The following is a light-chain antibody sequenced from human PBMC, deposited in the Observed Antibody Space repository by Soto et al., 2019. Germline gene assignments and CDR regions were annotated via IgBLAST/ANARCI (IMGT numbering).Light chain of an antibody. CDR2: DVS. J-gene: IGLJ1*01. Sequence: QSALTQPASVSGSPAQSITISCTGTSSDVGAYNYVSWYQQYPGKAPKLMIFDVSNRPSGISHRFSGSKSGDTASLTISGLQAGDEADYYCTSWTSSNSYVFGTGTKLTVL. CDR1: SSDVGAYNY. CDR3: TSWTSSNSYV. V-gene: IGLV2-14*01.